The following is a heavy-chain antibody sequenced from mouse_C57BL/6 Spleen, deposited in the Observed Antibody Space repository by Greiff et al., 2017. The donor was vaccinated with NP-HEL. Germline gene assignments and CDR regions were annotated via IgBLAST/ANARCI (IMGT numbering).Heavy chain of an antibody. CDR3: ARLEDY. CDR2: ISSGGSYT. CDR1: GFTFSSYG. J-gene: IGHJ4*01. V-gene: IGHV5-6*02. Sequence: DVKLVESGGDLVKPGGSLKLSCAASGFTFSSYGMSWVRQTPDKRLEWVATISSGGSYTYYPDSVKGRFTISRDNAKNTLYLQMSSLKSEDTAMYYYARLEDYWGQGTTVTVSS.